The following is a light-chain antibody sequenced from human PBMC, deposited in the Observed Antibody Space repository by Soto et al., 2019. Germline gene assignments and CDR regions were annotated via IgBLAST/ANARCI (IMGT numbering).Light chain of an antibody. V-gene: IGLV2-14*01. CDR3: TSYSSAGTHVL. CDR2: EVS. CDR1: SRDVGGYNY. Sequence: QSALTQPASVSGSPGQSITISCTGTSRDVGGYNYVSWYQQHPGKAPKRMIYEVSNRPSGVSNRFSGSKSGNTASLTISGLQAEDEADYYCTSYSSAGTHVLFGGGTKL. J-gene: IGLJ2*01.